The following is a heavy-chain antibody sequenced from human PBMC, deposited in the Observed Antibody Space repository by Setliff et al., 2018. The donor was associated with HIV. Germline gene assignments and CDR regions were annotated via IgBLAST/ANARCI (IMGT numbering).Heavy chain of an antibody. J-gene: IGHJ4*02. V-gene: IGHV3-48*01. CDR3: ARDKIGYYDSSGYVPENFDY. CDR1: GFTFSSYS. Sequence: GGSLRLSCAASGFTFSSYSMNWVRQAPGKGLEWVSYISSSSSTKYYADSVKGRFTISRDNAKNSLYLQMNSLRAEDTAVYYCARDKIGYYDSSGYVPENFDYWGQGTL. CDR2: ISSSSSTK. D-gene: IGHD3-22*01.